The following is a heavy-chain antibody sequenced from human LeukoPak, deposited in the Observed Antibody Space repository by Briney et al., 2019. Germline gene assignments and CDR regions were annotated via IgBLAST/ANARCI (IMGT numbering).Heavy chain of an antibody. V-gene: IGHV1-18*01. D-gene: IGHD4-11*01. CDR1: GYTFSSYG. CDR2: ISAYNGNT. Sequence: ASVKVSCKASGYTFSSYGISWVRQAPGQGLEWMGWISAYNGNTTYAQKLQGRVTMTTDTSTSTAYMELRSLRSDDTAVYYCARDHGIRIRTVFGYWGQGTLVTVSS. J-gene: IGHJ4*02. CDR3: ARDHGIRIRTVFGY.